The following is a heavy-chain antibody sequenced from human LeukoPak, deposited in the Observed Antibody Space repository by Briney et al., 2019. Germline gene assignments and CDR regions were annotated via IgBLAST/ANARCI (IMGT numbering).Heavy chain of an antibody. D-gene: IGHD3-3*01. V-gene: IGHV3-30*02. Sequence: GGSLRLSCAASGFALRSYGMHWVRQAPGKGLEWVAFIRYDGSDRYYGGSVKGRFTISRGISSSTLYLQMNNLRGGDTAVYYCARATGTFSEWSLDYWGQGTLVTVSS. J-gene: IGHJ4*02. CDR1: GFALRSYG. CDR3: ARATGTFSEWSLDY. CDR2: IRYDGSDR.